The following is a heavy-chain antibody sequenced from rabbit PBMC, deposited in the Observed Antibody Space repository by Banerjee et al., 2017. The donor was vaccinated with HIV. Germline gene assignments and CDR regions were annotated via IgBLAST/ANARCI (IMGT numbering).Heavy chain of an antibody. D-gene: IGHD4-1*01. V-gene: IGHV1S40*01. J-gene: IGHJ4*01. CDR3: ARDLAGVTGWNFGL. CDR1: GFSFSSASW. Sequence: QSLEESGGDLVKPGASLTLTCTASGFSFSSASWIYWVRQAPGKGLEWIATIYAGSTGTTYYASWAKGRFTISKTSSTTVTLQMTSLTAADTATYFCARDLAGVTGWNFGLWGPGTLVTVS. CDR2: IYAGSTGTT.